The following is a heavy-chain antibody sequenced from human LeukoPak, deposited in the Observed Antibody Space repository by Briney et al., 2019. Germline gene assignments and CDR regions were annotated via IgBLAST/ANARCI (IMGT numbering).Heavy chain of an antibody. Sequence: GGSLRLSCAASGFTFSNYNMNWVRQAPGKGLEWVAYITGSRNTIYYADSVKGRFTISRDNAKNSLFLQMNSLGADDTAVYYCARVLRSAVSDFWGQGTLVTVSS. J-gene: IGHJ4*02. D-gene: IGHD3-16*01. CDR2: ITGSRNTI. CDR1: GFTFSNYN. V-gene: IGHV3-48*04. CDR3: ARVLRSAVSDF.